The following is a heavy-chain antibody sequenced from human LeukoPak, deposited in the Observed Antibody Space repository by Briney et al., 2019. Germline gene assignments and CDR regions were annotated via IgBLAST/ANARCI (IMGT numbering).Heavy chain of an antibody. CDR2: IKQDGSDK. J-gene: IGHJ3*02. Sequence: PGGSLRLSCAASGFTFSTYWMSWVRQAPGKGLEWVANIKQDGSDKYYVDSVKGRFTISRDNAKNSLFLQMNSLRAEDTAVYYCARGGGSGTKSPDAFDIWGQGTMVTVSS. CDR3: ARGGGSGTKSPDAFDI. D-gene: IGHD3-10*01. CDR1: GFTFSTYW. V-gene: IGHV3-7*01.